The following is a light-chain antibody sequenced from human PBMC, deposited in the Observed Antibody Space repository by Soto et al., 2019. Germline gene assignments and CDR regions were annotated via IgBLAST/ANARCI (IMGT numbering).Light chain of an antibody. CDR3: QQAKSFPNT. CDR2: QAS. Sequence: DIQMTQSPSTLSASVGDRITLTCLAIQTISNMLAWYEQKPGKAPKFLIYQASSLESGVPSRFRGSGSGTEFTLTINSLQPEDFETYYCQQAKSFPNTFGQGTRLEIK. CDR1: QTISNM. J-gene: IGKJ5*01. V-gene: IGKV1-5*03.